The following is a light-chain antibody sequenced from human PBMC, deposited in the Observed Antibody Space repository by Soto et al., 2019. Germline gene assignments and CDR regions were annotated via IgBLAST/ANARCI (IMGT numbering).Light chain of an antibody. Sequence: QPVLTQSPSASASLGASVKLTCTLSSGHNNYAIAGHQQQPEKGPRYLMKLNSDGSHSKGDGIPDRFSGSSSGTERYLTISSVQSEDEADYYCQTWGTGIVVFGGGTKLTVL. CDR2: LNSDGSH. CDR3: QTWGTGIVV. CDR1: SGHNNYA. V-gene: IGLV4-69*01. J-gene: IGLJ2*01.